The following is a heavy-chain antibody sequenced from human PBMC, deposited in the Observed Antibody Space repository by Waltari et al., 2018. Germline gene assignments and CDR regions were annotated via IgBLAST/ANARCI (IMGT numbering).Heavy chain of an antibody. Sequence: QVKLQESGPGLVKPSGTLSLTCAVSGESVTHSYWWSWVRQSPGRGLEWIGQIHGSGRTNYNPSLESRVTVSLDTSNNHFSLRVTSATAADTAVYFCARDRGRGLYLESWGQGTLVTVSP. J-gene: IGHJ4*02. D-gene: IGHD2-15*01. CDR1: GESVTHSYW. V-gene: IGHV4-4*02. CDR2: IHGSGRT. CDR3: ARDRGRGLYLES.